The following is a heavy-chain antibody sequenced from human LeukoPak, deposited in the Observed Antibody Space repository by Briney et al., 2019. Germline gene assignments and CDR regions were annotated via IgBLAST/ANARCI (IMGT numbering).Heavy chain of an antibody. CDR1: GYMFTGNY. CDR3: ARDYSRHKEIDY. J-gene: IGHJ4*02. Sequence: GASVKVSCKASGYMFTGNYIHWVRQAPGQGLEWMGWINPNSGGTNYPQKFQGRVTMTRDRSISTAYMELSNLRSDDTAVYYCARDYSRHKEIDYWGQGTLVTVSS. D-gene: IGHD5-18*01. CDR2: INPNSGGT. V-gene: IGHV1-2*02.